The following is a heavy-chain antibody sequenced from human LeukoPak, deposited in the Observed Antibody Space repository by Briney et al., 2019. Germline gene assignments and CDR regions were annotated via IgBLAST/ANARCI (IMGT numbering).Heavy chain of an antibody. Sequence: GGSLRLSCAASGSTFSSYAMSWVRQAPGKGLEWVSAISGSGGSTYYADSVKGRFTISRDNSKNTLYLQMNSLRAEDTAVYYCAKEALTYYYDSSGYFPGAFDIWGQGTMVTVSS. CDR2: ISGSGGST. D-gene: IGHD3-22*01. CDR3: AKEALTYYYDSSGYFPGAFDI. V-gene: IGHV3-23*01. J-gene: IGHJ3*02. CDR1: GSTFSSYA.